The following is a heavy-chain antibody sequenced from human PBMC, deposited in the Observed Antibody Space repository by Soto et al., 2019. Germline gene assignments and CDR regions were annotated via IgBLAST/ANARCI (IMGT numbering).Heavy chain of an antibody. V-gene: IGHV4-59*01. D-gene: IGHD6-19*01. Sequence: WILQPPGKGLERIGYIYYSGGTNYNPSLKSRVTISIDTSKNQFSLKLSSVTAADTAVYYCARDYSGASTFDYWGQGTLVTVSS. CDR3: ARDYSGASTFDY. J-gene: IGHJ4*02. CDR2: IYYSGGT.